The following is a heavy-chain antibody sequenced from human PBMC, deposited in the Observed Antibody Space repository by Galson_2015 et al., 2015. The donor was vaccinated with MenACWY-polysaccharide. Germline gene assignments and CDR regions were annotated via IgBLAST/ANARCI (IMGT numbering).Heavy chain of an antibody. CDR1: GFPFSRYA. J-gene: IGHJ4*02. V-gene: IGHV3-23*01. Sequence: SLRLSCAASGFPFSRYAMTWVRQAPGKGLEWVSTFSGTDGNTYYAASVKGRFTISRDNSKNTLYLQMNSLRAEDTAIYYCAKGLGSFDFWGQGTLVTVSS. CDR2: FSGTDGNT. D-gene: IGHD3-10*01. CDR3: AKGLGSFDF.